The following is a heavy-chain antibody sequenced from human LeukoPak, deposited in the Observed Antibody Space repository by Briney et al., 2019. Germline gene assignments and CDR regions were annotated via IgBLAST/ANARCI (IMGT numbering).Heavy chain of an antibody. D-gene: IGHD6-19*01. V-gene: IGHV3-23*01. Sequence: ETLSLXCAVYGGSFSGYYWSWIRQPPGKGLEWVSAISGSGGSTYYADSVKDRFTISRDNSKNTLYLQMNSLRAEDTAVYYCASHPAVAGKYYFDYWGQGTLVTVSS. J-gene: IGHJ4*02. CDR3: ASHPAVAGKYYFDY. CDR2: ISGSGGST. CDR1: GGSFSGYY.